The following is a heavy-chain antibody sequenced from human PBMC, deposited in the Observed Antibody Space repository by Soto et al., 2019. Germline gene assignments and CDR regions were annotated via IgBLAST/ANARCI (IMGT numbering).Heavy chain of an antibody. CDR1: GGSMSSNDYY. V-gene: IGHV4-30-4*01. CDR3: ARGWNYGHNRFDP. J-gene: IGHJ5*02. CDR2: IYYSGST. Sequence: PSETLSLTCTVSGGSMSSNDYYWSWIRQPPGKGLEWIGYIYYSGSTYYNPSLKSRVTISVDTSENQFSLKLSSVTAADTAVYYCARGWNYGHNRFDPWGQGTLVTVSS. D-gene: IGHD1-7*01.